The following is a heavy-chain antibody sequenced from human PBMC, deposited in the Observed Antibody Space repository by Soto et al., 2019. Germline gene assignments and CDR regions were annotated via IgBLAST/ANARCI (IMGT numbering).Heavy chain of an antibody. Sequence: SQTLSLPCAISGDSVSSNSAAWNWIRQSPSRGLEWLGRTYYRSKWYNDYAVSVKSRITINPDTSKNQFSLQLNSVTPEDTAVYYCARDPVAVAVSYYGMDVWGQGTTVTVSS. V-gene: IGHV6-1*01. CDR1: GDSVSSNSAA. J-gene: IGHJ6*02. CDR3: ARDPVAVAVSYYGMDV. CDR2: TYYRSKWYN. D-gene: IGHD6-19*01.